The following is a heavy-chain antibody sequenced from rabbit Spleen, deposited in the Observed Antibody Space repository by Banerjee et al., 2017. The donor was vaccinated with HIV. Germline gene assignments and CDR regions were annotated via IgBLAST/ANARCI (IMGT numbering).Heavy chain of an antibody. Sequence: QSLEESGGDLVKPGASLTLTCTASGVSFSSSSYMGWVRQAPGKGLEWIACIDSGSSGFTYFATWAKGRFTISKTSSTTVTLQMTRLTAADTATYFCARDTSSSFSSYGMDLWGQGTLVTVS. CDR1: GVSFSSSSY. CDR2: IDSGSSGFT. D-gene: IGHD1-1*01. CDR3: ARDTSSSFSSYGMDL. J-gene: IGHJ6*01. V-gene: IGHV1S40*01.